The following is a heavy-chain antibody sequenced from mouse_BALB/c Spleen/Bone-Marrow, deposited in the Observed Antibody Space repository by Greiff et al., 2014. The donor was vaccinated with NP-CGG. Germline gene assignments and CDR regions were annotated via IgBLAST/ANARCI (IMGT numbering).Heavy chain of an antibody. V-gene: IGHV1-69*02. CDR1: GYTFTSYW. CDR3: TRSGVYYFDY. Sequence: VQLQQSGAELVRPGASVKLSCKASGYTFTSYWINWVKQRPGQGLEWIGNIYPSDSYTNYNQKFKDKATLTVDKSSSTAYMQPSSPTSEDSAVYYCTRSGVYYFDYWGQGTTLTVSS. CDR2: IYPSDSYT. J-gene: IGHJ2*01.